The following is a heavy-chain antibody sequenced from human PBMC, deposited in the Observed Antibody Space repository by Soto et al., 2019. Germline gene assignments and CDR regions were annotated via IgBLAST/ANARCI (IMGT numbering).Heavy chain of an antibody. J-gene: IGHJ4*02. V-gene: IGHV4-59*06. D-gene: IGHD3-9*01. CDR2: IYYSGST. CDR1: GGSISSYY. CDR3: ASVSYFNAFDY. Sequence: SETLSHTYTVSGGSISSYYWSWIRQPPGKGLEWIGYIYYSGSTYYNPSLKSRVTISVDTSKNQFSLKLSSVTAADTAVYYCASVSYFNAFDYWGQGTLVTVSS.